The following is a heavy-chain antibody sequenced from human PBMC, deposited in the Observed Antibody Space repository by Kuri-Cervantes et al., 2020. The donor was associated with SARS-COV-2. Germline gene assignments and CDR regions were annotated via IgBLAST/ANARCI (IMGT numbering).Heavy chain of an antibody. Sequence: LSLTCAAPGFTFSGYSMHWVRQAPGKGLEWVSSISSSSSNIYYADSVKGRFTISRDNAKNSLYLQMNSPRAEDTAVYYCAVPKGNDYYGSGSYVYWGQGTLVTVSS. CDR2: ISSSSSNI. CDR1: GFTFSGYS. V-gene: IGHV3-21*01. D-gene: IGHD3-10*01. J-gene: IGHJ4*02. CDR3: AVPKGNDYYGSGSYVY.